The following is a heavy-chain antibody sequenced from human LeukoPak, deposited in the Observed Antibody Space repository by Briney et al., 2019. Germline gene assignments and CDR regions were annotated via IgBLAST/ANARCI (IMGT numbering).Heavy chain of an antibody. CDR3: ARDRITILGGDV. CDR2: ISAYNGNR. V-gene: IGHV1-18*01. Sequence: ASVKVSCKASGYTFTSYGISWVRQAPGQGLEWMGWISAYNGNRNYAQNLQDRVTMTTDTSTSTAYMELRSLRSDDTAVYYCARDRITILGGDVWGQGTTVTVSS. D-gene: IGHD3-3*01. J-gene: IGHJ6*02. CDR1: GYTFTSYG.